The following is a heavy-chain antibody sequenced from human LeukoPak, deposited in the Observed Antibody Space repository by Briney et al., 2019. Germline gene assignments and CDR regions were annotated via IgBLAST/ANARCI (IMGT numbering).Heavy chain of an antibody. D-gene: IGHD2-8*02. J-gene: IGHJ4*02. CDR2: ISGSGGST. CDR1: GFTFSSYG. V-gene: IGHV3-23*01. Sequence: PGGSLRLSCAASGFTFSSYGMSWVRQAPGKGLEWVSAISGSGGSTYYADSVKGRFTISRDNSKSTLSLQMNGLRAEDTAIYYCATYRQVLLPFESWGQGTLVTVSS. CDR3: ATYRQVLLPFES.